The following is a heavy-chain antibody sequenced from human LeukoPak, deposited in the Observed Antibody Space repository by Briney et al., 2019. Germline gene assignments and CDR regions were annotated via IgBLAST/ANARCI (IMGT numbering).Heavy chain of an antibody. CDR2: IYYSGYT. CDR1: GGSISGSTYY. CDR3: ARDLGYCSSTSCYTSGFDP. Sequence: PSETLSLTCSVSGGSISGSTYYWGWIRQPPGKGLEWIGSIYYSGYTYYNPSLKSRVTISVDTSKNQFSLKLSSVTAADTAVYYCARDLGYCSSTSCYTSGFDPWGQGTLVTVSS. J-gene: IGHJ5*02. D-gene: IGHD2-2*02. V-gene: IGHV4-39*07.